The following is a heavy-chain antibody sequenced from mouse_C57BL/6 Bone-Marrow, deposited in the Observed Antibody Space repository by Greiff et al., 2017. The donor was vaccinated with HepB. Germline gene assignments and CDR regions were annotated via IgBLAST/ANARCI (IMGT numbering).Heavy chain of an antibody. CDR2: IDPENGDT. Sequence: VHVKQSGAELVRPGASVKLSCTASGFNIKDDYMHWVKQRPEQGLEWIGWIDPENGDTEYASKFQGKATITADTSSNTAYLQLSSLTSEDTAVYYCTTTLYYFDYWGQGTTLTVSS. CDR1: GFNIKDDY. J-gene: IGHJ2*01. CDR3: TTTLYYFDY. V-gene: IGHV14-4*01.